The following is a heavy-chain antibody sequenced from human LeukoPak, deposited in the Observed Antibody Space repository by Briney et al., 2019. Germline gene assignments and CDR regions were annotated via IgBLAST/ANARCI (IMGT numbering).Heavy chain of an antibody. CDR3: ARGFGGITIFGAWESAFDI. J-gene: IGHJ3*02. V-gene: IGHV4-34*01. Sequence: PSETLSLTCAVYGGSFSGYYWSWIRQPPGKGLEWIGEVNHSGSTNYNPSLKSRVTISVDTSKNQFSLKLSSVTAADTAVYYCARGFGGITIFGAWESAFDIWGQGTMVTVSS. CDR2: VNHSGST. CDR1: GGSFSGYY. D-gene: IGHD3-3*01.